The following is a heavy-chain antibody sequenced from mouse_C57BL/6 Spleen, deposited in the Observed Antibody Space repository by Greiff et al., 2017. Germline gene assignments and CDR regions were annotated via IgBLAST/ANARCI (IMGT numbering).Heavy chain of an antibody. D-gene: IGHD2-4*01. Sequence: QVQLQQPGAELVKPGASVKVSCKASGYTFTSYRMHWVKQRPGQGLEWIGRIHPSDSDTNYNQKFKGKATLTVDKSSSTAYMQLSSLTSEDSAVXYGAICYDDDGDCDVWGTGTTVTVSS. CDR2: IHPSDSDT. CDR1: GYTFTSYR. V-gene: IGHV1-74*01. J-gene: IGHJ1*03. CDR3: AICYDDDGDCDV.